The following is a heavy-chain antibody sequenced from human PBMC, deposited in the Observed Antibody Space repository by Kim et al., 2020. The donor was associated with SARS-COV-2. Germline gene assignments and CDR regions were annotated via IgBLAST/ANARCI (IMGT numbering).Heavy chain of an antibody. CDR1: GGTFSSYA. V-gene: IGHV1-69*04. Sequence: SVKVSCKASGGTFSSYAISWVRQAPGQGLEWMGRIIPILGIANYAQKFQGRVTITADKSTSTAYMELSSLRSEDTAVYYCAREGAYSSGWYASFWYWGQGTLVTVSS. CDR3: AREGAYSSGWYASFWY. J-gene: IGHJ4*02. D-gene: IGHD6-19*01. CDR2: IIPILGIA.